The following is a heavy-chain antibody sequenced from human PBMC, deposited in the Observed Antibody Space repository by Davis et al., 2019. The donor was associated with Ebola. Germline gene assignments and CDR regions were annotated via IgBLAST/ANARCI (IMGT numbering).Heavy chain of an antibody. CDR1: GFTVSSNY. CDR2: IYSGGST. Sequence: GGSLRPSCAASGFTVSSNYMSWVRQPPGKGLEWVSVIYSGGSTYYADSVKGRFTISRHNSKNTLYLQMNSLRAEDTAVYYCASLSRYYYYGMDVWGQGTTVTVSS. CDR3: ASLSRYYYYGMDV. D-gene: IGHD3-16*01. J-gene: IGHJ6*02. V-gene: IGHV3-53*04.